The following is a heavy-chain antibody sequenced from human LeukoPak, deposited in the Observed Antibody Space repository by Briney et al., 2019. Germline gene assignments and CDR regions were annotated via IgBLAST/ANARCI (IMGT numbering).Heavy chain of an antibody. CDR3: ARLYWGVGIDY. V-gene: IGHV4-59*12. J-gene: IGHJ4*02. CDR1: GGSISNYY. Sequence: SETLSLTCTVSGGSISNYYWSWIRQPPGKGLEWIGYIYYSGTTNYNPSLKSRVTISVDTSKNQFSLKLSSVTAADTAAYYCARLYWGVGIDYWGQGTLVTVSS. CDR2: IYYSGTT. D-gene: IGHD3-10*01.